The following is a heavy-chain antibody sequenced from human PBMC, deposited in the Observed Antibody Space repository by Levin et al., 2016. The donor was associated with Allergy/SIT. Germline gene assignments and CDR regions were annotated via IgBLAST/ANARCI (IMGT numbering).Heavy chain of an antibody. J-gene: IGHJ4*02. CDR2: INSDGSST. Sequence: VRQAPGKGLVWVSRINSDGSSTSYADSVKGRFTISRDNAKNTLYLQMNSLRAEDTAVYYCARPGYSSGWVIDYLGQGTLVTVSS. V-gene: IGHV3-74*01. D-gene: IGHD6-19*01. CDR3: ARPGYSSGWVIDY.